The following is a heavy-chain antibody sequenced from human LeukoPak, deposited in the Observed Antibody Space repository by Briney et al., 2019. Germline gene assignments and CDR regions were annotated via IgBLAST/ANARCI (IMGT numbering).Heavy chain of an antibody. D-gene: IGHD3-3*01. J-gene: IGHJ4*02. CDR2: IKQDGSEK. Sequence: GGSLRLSCAATGFTFSTYWMSWVRQAPGKGLEWVANIKQDGSEKYYVDSVKGRFTIFRDNAKNSLYLQMNSLRAEDTAVYYCARERQNKDFWSGGDYWGQGTLVTVSS. V-gene: IGHV3-7*01. CDR3: ARERQNKDFWSGGDY. CDR1: GFTFSTYW.